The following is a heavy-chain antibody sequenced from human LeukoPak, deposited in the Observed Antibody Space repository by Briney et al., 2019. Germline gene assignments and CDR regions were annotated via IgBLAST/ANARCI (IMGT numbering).Heavy chain of an antibody. CDR3: ARDLRIAAAGLPHYYYYGMDV. J-gene: IGHJ6*02. Sequence: GGSLRLSCAASGFTFSSYWMSWVRQAPGKGLEWVSVIYSGGSTYYADSVKGRFTISRDNSKNTLYLQMNSLRAEDTAVYYCARDLRIAAAGLPHYYYYGMDVWGQGTTVTVSS. CDR1: GFTFSSYW. D-gene: IGHD6-13*01. CDR2: IYSGGST. V-gene: IGHV3-66*01.